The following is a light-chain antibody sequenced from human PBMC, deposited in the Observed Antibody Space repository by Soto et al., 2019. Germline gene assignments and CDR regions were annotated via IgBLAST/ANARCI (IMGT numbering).Light chain of an antibody. Sequence: DIQMTQSPSTLSASVGDRVTITCRASQSISDCLAWYQQKPGKAPKLLIYKASSLESGVPSRFSGSGSGTDCALTIGSLQPDDFATHYCLQYDSLWTFDERNDSLWTFGQGTKVE. CDR3: LQYDSLWTFDERNDSLWT. CDR1: QSISDC. V-gene: IGKV1-5*03. CDR2: KAS. J-gene: IGKJ1*01.